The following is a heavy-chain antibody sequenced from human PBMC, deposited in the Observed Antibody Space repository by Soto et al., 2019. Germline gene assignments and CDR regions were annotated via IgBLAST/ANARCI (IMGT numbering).Heavy chain of an antibody. D-gene: IGHD6-19*01. V-gene: IGHV3-11*06. J-gene: IGHJ4*02. CDR1: GFNFSDHY. CDR3: AGHTSGWHYYDY. CDR2: ISGSSRYT. Sequence: PGGSLRLSCAASGFNFSDHYMNWVRQAPGKGLEWVSYISGSSRYTNFADSVKGRFTISRDNAKNSLYLQMNSLRVEDTAVYYCAGHTSGWHYYDYWGQGTPVTAPQ.